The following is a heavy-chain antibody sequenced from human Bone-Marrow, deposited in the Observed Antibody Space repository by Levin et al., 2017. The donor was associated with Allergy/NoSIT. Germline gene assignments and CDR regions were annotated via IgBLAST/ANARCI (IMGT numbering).Heavy chain of an antibody. Sequence: ASVKVSCRASGGAFSDFAFSWVRRAPGQGLEWLGGIIPTFGTPDYAHNFQGRITITADEGTSTVYMELSSLRSEDTAVYYWARSRDSMMTFGGVITEYFFDYWGQGTQFTVSA. CDR2: IIPTFGTP. CDR1: GGAFSDFA. J-gene: IGHJ4*02. V-gene: IGHV1-69*13. CDR3: ARSRDSMMTFGGVITEYFFDY. D-gene: IGHD3-16*02.